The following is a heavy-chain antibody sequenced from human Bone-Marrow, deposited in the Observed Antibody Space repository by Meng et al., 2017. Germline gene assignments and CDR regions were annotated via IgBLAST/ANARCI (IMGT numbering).Heavy chain of an antibody. CDR3: ARGNGIPGY. D-gene: IGHD1-14*01. CDR2: INAGNGNT. CDR1: GYTFTSYA. J-gene: IGHJ4*02. Sequence: QVQRVPSASGVTKPGASVNVSCKASGYTFTSYAMHWVRQAPGQRLEWMGWINAGNGNTKYSQKFLGRVTITRDTSASTAYMELSSLRSEDTAVYYCARGNGIPGYWGQGTLVTVSS. V-gene: IGHV1-3*01.